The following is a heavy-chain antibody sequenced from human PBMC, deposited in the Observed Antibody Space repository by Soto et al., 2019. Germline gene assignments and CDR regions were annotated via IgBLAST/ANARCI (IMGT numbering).Heavy chain of an antibody. D-gene: IGHD2-2*01. CDR2: IYYSGST. J-gene: IGHJ5*02. Sequence: QLQLQESGPGLVKPSETLSLTCTVSGGSISSSSYYWGWIRQPPGKGLEWIGSIYYSGSTYYNPSLKSRVTMSVEKAKSQFSPNLSSVTAADTAVYYCAKQGFYCSSTSCYRWFDPWGQGTLVTVSS. V-gene: IGHV4-39*01. CDR3: AKQGFYCSSTSCYRWFDP. CDR1: GGSISSSSYY.